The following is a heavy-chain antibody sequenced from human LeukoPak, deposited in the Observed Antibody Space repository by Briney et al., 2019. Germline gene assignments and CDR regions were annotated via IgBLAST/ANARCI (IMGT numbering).Heavy chain of an antibody. CDR2: IFTSGST. D-gene: IGHD6-13*01. CDR3: ARFDSSSWSYYFDY. V-gene: IGHV4-4*07. Sequence: SETLSLTCTVSGGSISSYYWSWIRQAAGKGLEWIGHIFTSGSTNYNPSLKSRVTISVDKSKNQFSLKLISVTAADTAVYYCARFDSSSWSYYFDYWGQGTLVTVSS. CDR1: GGSISSYY. J-gene: IGHJ4*02.